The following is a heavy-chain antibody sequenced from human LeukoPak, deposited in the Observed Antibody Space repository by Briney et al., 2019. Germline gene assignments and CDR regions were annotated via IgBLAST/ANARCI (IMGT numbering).Heavy chain of an antibody. D-gene: IGHD5-12*01. J-gene: IGHJ4*02. Sequence: ASVKVSCKASGYTFTSYAMHWVRQAPGQRLEWMGWINAGNGNTKYSQKFQGRVTITRDTSASTAYMELRSLRSDDTAVYYCARENPTNPPEDYWGQGTLVTVSS. CDR1: GYTFTSYA. CDR2: INAGNGNT. CDR3: ARENPTNPPEDY. V-gene: IGHV1-3*01.